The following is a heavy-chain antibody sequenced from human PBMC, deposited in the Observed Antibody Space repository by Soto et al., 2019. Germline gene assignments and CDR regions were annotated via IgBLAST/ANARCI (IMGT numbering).Heavy chain of an antibody. D-gene: IGHD2-2*01. CDR2: ISGSGGST. Sequence: GGSLRLSCVASGFTFSSYAMSWVRQAPGKGLEWVSAISGSGGSTYYADSVKGRFTISRDNSKNTLYLQMNSLRAEDTAVYYCAKVPEGYCSSTSCYLYYFDYWGQGTLVTVSS. V-gene: IGHV3-23*01. CDR1: GFTFSSYA. J-gene: IGHJ4*02. CDR3: AKVPEGYCSSTSCYLYYFDY.